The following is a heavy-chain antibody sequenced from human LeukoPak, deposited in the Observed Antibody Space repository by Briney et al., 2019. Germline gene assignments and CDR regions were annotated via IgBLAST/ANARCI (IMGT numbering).Heavy chain of an antibody. Sequence: GGSLRLSCAASGFTFRSYAMSWVRQAPGKGLQWVSTINNSGGSTYYAGSVKGRFTISRDNSKNTLYLQMNSLTAEDTAVYYCAKPPGGGSYWGQSIKSEYFQDWGQGTLVTVSS. D-gene: IGHD1-26*01. J-gene: IGHJ1*01. CDR3: AKPPGGGSYWGQSIKSEYFQD. V-gene: IGHV3-23*01. CDR1: GFTFRSYA. CDR2: INNSGGST.